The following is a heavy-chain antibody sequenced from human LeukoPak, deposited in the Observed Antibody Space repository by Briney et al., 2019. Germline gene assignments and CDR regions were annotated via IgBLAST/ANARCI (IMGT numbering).Heavy chain of an antibody. Sequence: SETLSLTCTVSGGSISSSNYHWGWIRRPPGKGLEWIGSIYYSGSTYYNPSLKSRVTISVDTSKNQFSLKLSSATAADTAVYYCARTNYYDSSAYYSFDYWGQGTLVTVSS. V-gene: IGHV4-39*01. J-gene: IGHJ4*02. CDR1: GGSISSSNYH. D-gene: IGHD3-22*01. CDR2: IYYSGST. CDR3: ARTNYYDSSAYYSFDY.